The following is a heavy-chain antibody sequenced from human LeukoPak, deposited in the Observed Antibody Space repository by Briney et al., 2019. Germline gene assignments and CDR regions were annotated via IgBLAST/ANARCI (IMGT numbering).Heavy chain of an antibody. CDR1: GFTFSSYW. D-gene: IGHD3-22*01. CDR2: IKQDGSEK. CDR3: AKLSSVVITSYFDY. Sequence: GGSLRLSCAASGFTFSSYWMSWVRQAPGKGLEWVANIKQDGSEKYYVDSVKGRFTISRDNAKNSLYLQMNSLRAEDTAVYYCAKLSSVVITSYFDYWGQGTLVTVSS. V-gene: IGHV3-7*03. J-gene: IGHJ4*02.